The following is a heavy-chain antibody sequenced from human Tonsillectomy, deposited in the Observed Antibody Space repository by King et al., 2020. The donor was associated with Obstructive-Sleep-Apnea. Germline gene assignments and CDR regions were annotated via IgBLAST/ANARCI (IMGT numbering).Heavy chain of an antibody. V-gene: IGHV5-10-1*01. Sequence: VQLVESGAEVKKPGESLRLSCKGSGYTFTRYWINWVRQMPGKGLEWMGRIDPSDSYTNYSPSFQGHVSISVDKSISTAYLQWSSLKASDTAMYYCARGSGYHVDYWGQGTLVTVSS. D-gene: IGHD3-22*01. CDR1: GYTFTRYW. CDR2: IDPSDSYT. CDR3: ARGSGYHVDY. J-gene: IGHJ4*02.